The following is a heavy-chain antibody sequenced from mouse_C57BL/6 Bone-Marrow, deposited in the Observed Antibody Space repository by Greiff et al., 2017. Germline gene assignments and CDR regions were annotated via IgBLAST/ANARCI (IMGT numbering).Heavy chain of an antibody. CDR2: ISSGGSYT. CDR3: ADGLGAVYY. Sequence: DVKLVESGSDLVKPGGSLKLSCAASGFTFSSYGMSWVRQTPGKRLEWVATISSGGSYTYYPDSVKGRFTISRDNAKNPLYLQRSILKSEATALYYCADGLGAVYYWGQGTTLTVSS. CDR1: GFTFSSYG. D-gene: IGHD3-3*01. J-gene: IGHJ2*01. V-gene: IGHV5-6*02.